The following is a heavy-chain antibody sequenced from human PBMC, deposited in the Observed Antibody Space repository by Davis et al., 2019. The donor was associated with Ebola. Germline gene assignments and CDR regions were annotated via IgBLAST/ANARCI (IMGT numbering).Heavy chain of an antibody. V-gene: IGHV1-2*02. D-gene: IGHD6-13*01. CDR3: ARAQGVASTGFYFDY. CDR2: IHPDSGGT. Sequence: ASVKVSCKASGYTFTGYSIHCLRQAPGQGLEWMGWIHPDSGGTKYAQNLQGRVTMTRDTSISTVYMELSRLTSDDTAMYYCARAQGVASTGFYFDYWGQGALVTVSS. CDR1: GYTFTGYS. J-gene: IGHJ4*02.